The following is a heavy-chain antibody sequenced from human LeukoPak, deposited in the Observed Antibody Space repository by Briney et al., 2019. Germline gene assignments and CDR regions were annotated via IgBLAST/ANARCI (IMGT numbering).Heavy chain of an antibody. Sequence: SVKVSCKASVYTFTSYVISWVRQAPGQGLEWMGGFIPIFGTANYAQKFQGRVTITADESTSTAYMELSSLRSEDTAVYYCARDHVVGAPKGYYGMDVWGQGTTVTVSS. CDR1: VYTFTSYV. J-gene: IGHJ6*02. CDR3: ARDHVVGAPKGYYGMDV. CDR2: FIPIFGTA. V-gene: IGHV1-69*13. D-gene: IGHD1-26*01.